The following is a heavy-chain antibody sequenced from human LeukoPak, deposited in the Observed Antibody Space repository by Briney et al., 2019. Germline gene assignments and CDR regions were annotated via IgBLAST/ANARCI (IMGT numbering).Heavy chain of an antibody. CDR1: GFTFSSYA. CDR2: ISGSGGST. V-gene: IGHV3-23*01. Sequence: GGSLRLSCAASGFTFSSYAMSWVRQAPGKGLEWVSAISGSGGSTYYADSVKGRFTISGDNSKNTLYLQMNSLRAEDTAVYYCAKGSSVVPAAIYFDYWGQGTLVTVSS. J-gene: IGHJ4*02. CDR3: AKGSSVVPAAIYFDY. D-gene: IGHD2-2*01.